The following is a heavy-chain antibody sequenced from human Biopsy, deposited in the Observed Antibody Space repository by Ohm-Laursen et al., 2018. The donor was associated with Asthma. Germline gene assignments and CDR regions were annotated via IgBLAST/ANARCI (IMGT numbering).Heavy chain of an antibody. Sequence: DSVKVSCQASGYTFIGCHIHWMRQAPGQGLEWMGRINPNSGGTNYAQKFQGRVTMTRDTSISTAYMEVSRLRSDDTAVYYCARGQKSAGDRWFDPWGQGTLVTVSS. D-gene: IGHD6-13*01. CDR1: GYTFIGCH. V-gene: IGHV1-2*06. CDR2: INPNSGGT. CDR3: ARGQKSAGDRWFDP. J-gene: IGHJ5*02.